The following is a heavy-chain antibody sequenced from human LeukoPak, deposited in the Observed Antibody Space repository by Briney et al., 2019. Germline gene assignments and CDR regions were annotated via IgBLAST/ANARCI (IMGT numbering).Heavy chain of an antibody. CDR3: AKELAVAGTGVFDY. CDR1: GFTFSSYG. Sequence: GGSLRLSCAASGFTFSSYGMHWVRQAPGKGLEWVAVIWYDGSNKYYAGSVKGRFTTSRDNSKNTLYLQMNSLRAEDTAVYYCAKELAVAGTGVFDYWGQGTLVTVSS. D-gene: IGHD6-19*01. V-gene: IGHV3-33*06. CDR2: IWYDGSNK. J-gene: IGHJ4*02.